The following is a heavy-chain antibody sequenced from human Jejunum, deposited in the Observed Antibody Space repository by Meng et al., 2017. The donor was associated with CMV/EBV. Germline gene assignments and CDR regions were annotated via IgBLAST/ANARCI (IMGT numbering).Heavy chain of an antibody. D-gene: IGHD2-15*01. CDR1: GYTFTTYA. Sequence: QEQLVQSGSELKKPGASVQVSCKASGYTFTTYAINWVRQAPGQGLGWMGWISAYNGVTNFAQKVQGRVSMTTETSTSTGYMGLRSLKSDDTAVYYCARGEVPVVAATSWGQGTLVTVSS. CDR3: ARGEVPVVAATS. J-gene: IGHJ5*02. CDR2: ISAYNGVT. V-gene: IGHV1-18*01.